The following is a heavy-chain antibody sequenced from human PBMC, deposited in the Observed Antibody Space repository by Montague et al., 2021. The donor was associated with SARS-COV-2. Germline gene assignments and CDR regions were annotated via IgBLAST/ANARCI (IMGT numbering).Heavy chain of an antibody. V-gene: IGHV3-30-3*01. D-gene: IGHD2-2*01. Sequence: SLRLSCAVSGFSFSSFTLHWVRQAPGKGLEWVALISHDGSNINYADSLKGRFTISRDNSKNTLYLQMNSLRAEDTAVYYCARGGHPHQLVYYWGQGTLVTVSS. CDR3: ARGGHPHQLVYY. CDR2: ISHDGSNI. CDR1: GFSFSSFT. J-gene: IGHJ4*02.